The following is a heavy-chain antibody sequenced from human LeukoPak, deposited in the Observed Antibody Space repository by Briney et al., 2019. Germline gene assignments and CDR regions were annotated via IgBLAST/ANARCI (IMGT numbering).Heavy chain of an antibody. V-gene: IGHV3-33*06. CDR1: GFTFSSYG. CDR2: IWFDGSNK. D-gene: IGHD6-19*01. CDR3: AKAVAATGHYYFGMDV. J-gene: IGHJ6*02. Sequence: GGSLRLSCTASGFTFSSYGMHWVRQAPGKGLEWVAVIWFDGSNKYYADSVKGRLTISRDSSKSTLYLQMNSLRAEDTAVYYCAKAVAATGHYYFGMDVWGQGTTVTVSS.